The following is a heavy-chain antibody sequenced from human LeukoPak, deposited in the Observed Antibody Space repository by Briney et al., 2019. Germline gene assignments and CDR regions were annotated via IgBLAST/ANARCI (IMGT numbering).Heavy chain of an antibody. J-gene: IGHJ3*02. D-gene: IGHD2-2*01. CDR3: ATNTYADYVSVDI. V-gene: IGHV3-74*01. CDR2: IKSDGSSI. Sequence: GGSLRLSCVASGLTFSRYWMHWVRQAPGKGLVWVSRIKSDGSSISYADSAKGRFTISRDNAKSTLYLQMNSLRAEDTAVYYCATNTYADYVSVDIWGQGTMVTVSS. CDR1: GLTFSRYW.